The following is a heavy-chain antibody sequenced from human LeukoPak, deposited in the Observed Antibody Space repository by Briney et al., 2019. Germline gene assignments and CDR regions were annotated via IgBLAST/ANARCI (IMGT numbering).Heavy chain of an antibody. V-gene: IGHV4-59*01. Sequence: PSETLSLTCTVSGGSISSYYWSWIRQPPGKGLEWIGYIYYSGSTNYNPSLKSRATISVDTSKNQFSLKLSSVTAADTAVYYCARGRCSGGSCSNYYYYYMDVWGKGTTVTVSS. CDR2: IYYSGST. CDR1: GGSISSYY. CDR3: ARGRCSGGSCSNYYYYYMDV. J-gene: IGHJ6*03. D-gene: IGHD2-15*01.